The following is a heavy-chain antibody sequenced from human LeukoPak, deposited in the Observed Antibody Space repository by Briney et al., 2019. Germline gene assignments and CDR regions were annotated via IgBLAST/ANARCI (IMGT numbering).Heavy chain of an antibody. D-gene: IGHD6-6*01. Sequence: ASVKVSCKTSGYNFIAYYIHWVRQAPGQGLEWMGRINPNSGGTNYAQKFQGRVTMTRDTSISTAYMELSRLRSDDTAVYYCARDLRQLAPGTGDYWGQGTLVTVSS. CDR2: INPNSGGT. J-gene: IGHJ4*02. V-gene: IGHV1-2*06. CDR1: GYNFIAYY. CDR3: ARDLRQLAPGTGDY.